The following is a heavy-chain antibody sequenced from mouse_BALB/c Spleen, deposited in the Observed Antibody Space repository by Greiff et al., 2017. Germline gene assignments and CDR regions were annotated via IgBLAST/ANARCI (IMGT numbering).Heavy chain of an antibody. V-gene: IGHV10S3*01. J-gene: IGHJ4*01. Sequence: EVQLVETGGGLVQPKGSLKLSCAASGFTFNTNAMNWVRQAPGKGLEWVARIRSKSNNYATYYADSVKDRFTISRDDSQSMLYLQMNNLKTEDTAMYYCVNDYYAMDYWGQGTSVTVSS. CDR3: VNDYYAMDY. CDR1: GFTFNTNA. CDR2: IRSKSNNYAT.